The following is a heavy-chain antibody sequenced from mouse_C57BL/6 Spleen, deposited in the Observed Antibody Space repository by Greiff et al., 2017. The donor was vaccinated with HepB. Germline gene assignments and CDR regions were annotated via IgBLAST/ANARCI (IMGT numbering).Heavy chain of an antibody. D-gene: IGHD3-3*01. V-gene: IGHV1-82*01. CDR3: AREQLRDYAMDY. CDR1: GYAFSSSW. CDR2: IYPGDGDT. Sequence: QVQLKASGPELVKPGASVKISCKASGYAFSSSWMNWVKQRPGKGLEWIGRIYPGDGDTNYNGKFKGKATLTADKSSSTAYMQLSSLTSEDSAVYFCAREQLRDYAMDYWGQGTSVTVSS. J-gene: IGHJ4*01.